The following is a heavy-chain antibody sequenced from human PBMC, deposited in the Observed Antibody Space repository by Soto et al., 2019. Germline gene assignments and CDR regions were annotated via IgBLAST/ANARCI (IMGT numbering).Heavy chain of an antibody. CDR1: GYSFTSYW. J-gene: IGHJ3*02. D-gene: IGHD3-22*01. CDR3: ARRRDSSGYRDAFDI. CDR2: IYPGDSDT. Sequence: PGESLKISCKGSGYSFTSYWIGWVRQMPGKGLEWMGIIYPGDSDTRYSPSFQGQVTISADKSISTAYLQWSSLKASDTAMYYCARRRDSSGYRDAFDIWGQGTMVTVSS. V-gene: IGHV5-51*01.